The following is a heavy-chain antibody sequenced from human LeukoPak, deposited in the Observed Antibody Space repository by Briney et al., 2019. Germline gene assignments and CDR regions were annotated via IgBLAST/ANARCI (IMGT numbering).Heavy chain of an antibody. J-gene: IGHJ6*03. CDR2: VNPKTGVT. V-gene: IGHV1-2*02. CDR3: ARDEGSYRRFLEWLSPTYYYYYYYMDV. CDR1: GYTFTGHY. D-gene: IGHD3-3*01. Sequence: PGASVKVSCKASGYTFTGHYVHWVRQAPGQGLEWMGWVNPKTGVTYYAQKFQGRVTMTRDTSISTAYMELSRLRSDDTAVYYCARDEGSYRRFLEWLSPTYYYYYYYMDVWGKGTTVTVSS.